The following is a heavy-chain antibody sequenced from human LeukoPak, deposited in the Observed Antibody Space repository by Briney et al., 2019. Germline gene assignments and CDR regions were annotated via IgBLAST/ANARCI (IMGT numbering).Heavy chain of an antibody. V-gene: IGHV3-43D*04. D-gene: IGHD6-13*01. CDR1: GFSFDDYA. Sequence: GGSLGLSCAASGFSFDDYAMHWVRQAPGKGLEWVSLISWDGGTTYYADSVKGRFTISRDNSKDSLYLQMNSLRGEDTAFYYCTTHPDYSRSIYNMDVWGKGTPVTVSS. J-gene: IGHJ6*03. CDR2: ISWDGGTT. CDR3: TTHPDYSRSIYNMDV.